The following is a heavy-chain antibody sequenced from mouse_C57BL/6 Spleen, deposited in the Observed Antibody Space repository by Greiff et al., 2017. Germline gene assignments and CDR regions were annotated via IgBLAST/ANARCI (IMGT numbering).Heavy chain of an antibody. D-gene: IGHD2-3*01. V-gene: IGHV1-54*01. Sequence: QVQLKESGAELVRPGTSVKVSCKASGYAFTNYLIEWVKQRPGQGLEWIGVINPGSGGTNYNEKFKGKATLTADKSSSTAYMQLSSLTSEDSAVYFCARSAGWLLKDGMDYWGQGTSVTVSS. CDR3: ARSAGWLLKDGMDY. CDR1: GYAFTNYL. CDR2: INPGSGGT. J-gene: IGHJ4*01.